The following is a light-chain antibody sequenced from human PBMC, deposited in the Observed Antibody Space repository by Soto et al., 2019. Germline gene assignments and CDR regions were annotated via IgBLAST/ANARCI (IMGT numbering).Light chain of an antibody. V-gene: IGKV3-20*01. J-gene: IGKJ4*01. CDR1: QRLTTGY. CDR3: QQYGNSPLT. CDR2: GAS. Sequence: EIVLTQSTITLSLSPGEQATLSCRASQRLTTGYLAWYQQKPGQAPRLLMYGASNRATGMPVRFSGSGSGTDFTLTISGLEPEDFAVYYCQQYGNSPLTFGGGTKVDIK.